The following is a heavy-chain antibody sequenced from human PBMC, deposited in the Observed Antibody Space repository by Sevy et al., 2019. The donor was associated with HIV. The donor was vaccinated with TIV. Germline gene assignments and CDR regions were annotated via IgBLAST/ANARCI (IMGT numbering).Heavy chain of an antibody. CDR1: GDLSSFY. CDR3: ARVDTALVHAFDI. CDR2: ISYTGNT. D-gene: IGHD5-18*01. Sequence: SETLSLTCGVSGDLSSFYWTWIRQPPGKGLEWIGYISYTGNTNYNPSLKSRVTLSVDTSKNQFSLNLRSVTAADTAVYYCARVDTALVHAFDIWGPGTMVTVSS. J-gene: IGHJ3*02. V-gene: IGHV4-59*01.